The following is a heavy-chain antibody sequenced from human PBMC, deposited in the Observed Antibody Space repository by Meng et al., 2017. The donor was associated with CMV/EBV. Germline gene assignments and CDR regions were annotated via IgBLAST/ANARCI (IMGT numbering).Heavy chain of an antibody. Sequence: HVDVQASVPGMVEPSPTLSLTCTGSGGSISSGDYYWSWIRQPPGKGLEWIGYIYYSGSTYYNPSLKSRVTISVDTSKNQFSLKLSSVTAADTAVYYCARDNRRGGVDYWGQGTLVTVSS. D-gene: IGHD3-3*01. J-gene: IGHJ4*02. CDR1: GGSISSGDYY. CDR3: ARDNRRGGVDY. CDR2: IYYSGST. V-gene: IGHV4-30-4*08.